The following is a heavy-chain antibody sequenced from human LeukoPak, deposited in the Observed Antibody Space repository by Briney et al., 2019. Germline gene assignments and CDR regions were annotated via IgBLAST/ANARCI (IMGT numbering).Heavy chain of an antibody. CDR1: GYTFTSYY. V-gene: IGHV1-46*01. J-gene: IGHJ4*02. D-gene: IGHD6-6*01. CDR3: ARTAARRFDY. Sequence: ASVTVSCTASGYTFTSYYMHWVRQAPGQGLERMGIINPTGGSTTYAQKFQGRVTMTRDTSTSTVYMKLSSLRSDDTAVYYCARTAARRFDYWGQGTLVTVSS. CDR2: INPTGGST.